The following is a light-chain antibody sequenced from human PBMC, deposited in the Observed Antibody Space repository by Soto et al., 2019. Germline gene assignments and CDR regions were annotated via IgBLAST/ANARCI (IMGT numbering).Light chain of an antibody. CDR3: MQALQTPNT. CDR2: LGS. J-gene: IGKJ2*01. Sequence: DIVITQSPLSLPLTPGEPSSISCRSSQSLVHSNGYNDLDWYLQKPGQSPQLLIYLGSNRASGVPDRFSGSESGTDFTLKISRVEAEDVGVYYCMQALQTPNTFGQGTKLEIK. V-gene: IGKV2-28*01. CDR1: QSLVHSNGYND.